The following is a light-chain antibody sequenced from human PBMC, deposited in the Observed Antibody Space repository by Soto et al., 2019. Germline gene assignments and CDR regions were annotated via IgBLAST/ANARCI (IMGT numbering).Light chain of an antibody. V-gene: IGKV1-6*01. CDR2: AAS. Sequence: AIQMTQSLFSLSASVGDRVTITCRASQAIRDEVGWYQQKPGKAPKLLISAASHLQSGVPSRFSGSGSATDFTLTISSLQPEDFATYYCLQDDNYPRTFGQGTKVE. CDR3: LQDDNYPRT. CDR1: QAIRDE. J-gene: IGKJ1*01.